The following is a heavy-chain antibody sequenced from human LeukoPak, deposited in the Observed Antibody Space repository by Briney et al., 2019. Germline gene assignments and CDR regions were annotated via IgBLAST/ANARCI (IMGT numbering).Heavy chain of an antibody. D-gene: IGHD3-3*01. CDR1: GFTFSSHA. V-gene: IGHV3-30-3*01. CDR2: LSHDGAKK. Sequence: GGSLRLSCAASGFTFSSHAMHWVRQAPGKGLEWVAVLSHDGAKKYYADSVKGRFTISRDNSKNTLYLQMNSLRAEDTAVYYCASDSITVFGVVIYWGQGTLVTVSS. J-gene: IGHJ4*02. CDR3: ASDSITVFGVVIY.